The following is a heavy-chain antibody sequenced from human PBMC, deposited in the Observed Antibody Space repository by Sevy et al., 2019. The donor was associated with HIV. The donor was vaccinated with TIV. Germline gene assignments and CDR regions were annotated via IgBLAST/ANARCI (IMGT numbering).Heavy chain of an antibody. CDR2: IKSKIDGETT. CDR3: ATAPGYYDSAPFDY. V-gene: IGHV3-15*01. D-gene: IGHD3-9*01. CDR1: GLTFNNAW. J-gene: IGHJ4*02. Sequence: GGSLRLSCAVSGLTFNNAWMNWVRQAPGTGLQWVGLIKSKIDGETTDYAAPVKGRITISRVDSKNTLFLQMNSLKIEDTAVYYCATAPGYYDSAPFDYWGPGTLVTVSS.